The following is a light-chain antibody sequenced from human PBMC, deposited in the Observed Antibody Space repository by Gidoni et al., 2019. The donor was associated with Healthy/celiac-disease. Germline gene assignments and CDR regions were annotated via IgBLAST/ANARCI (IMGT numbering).Light chain of an antibody. CDR1: QSVSSY. Sequence: VLTQSPATLSLSPGERATLSCRASQSVSSYLAWYQQKPGQAHRLLIYDASNRATGIPARFSGSGSGTDCTLTISSLETEDFAVYYCQQRGTFGGGTKVEIK. CDR3: QQRGT. CDR2: DAS. J-gene: IGKJ4*01. V-gene: IGKV3-11*01.